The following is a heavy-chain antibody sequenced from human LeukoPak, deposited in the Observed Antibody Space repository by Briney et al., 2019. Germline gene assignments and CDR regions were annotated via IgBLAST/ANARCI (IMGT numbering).Heavy chain of an antibody. CDR3: VRVSYGALSP. Sequence: GGSLRLSCAASGFTFDDYGMSWVRQGPGKGLEWVSGINWNGGSTGYADSVKGRFTISRDNAKNSLYLQMNNLRAEDTAVYYCVRVSYGALSPWGQGTLVTVSS. J-gene: IGHJ5*02. CDR1: GFTFDDYG. CDR2: INWNGGST. D-gene: IGHD4-17*01. V-gene: IGHV3-20*04.